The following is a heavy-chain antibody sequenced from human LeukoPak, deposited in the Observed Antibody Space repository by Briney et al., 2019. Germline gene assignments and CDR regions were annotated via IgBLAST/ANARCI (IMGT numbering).Heavy chain of an antibody. CDR2: IKEDGSET. J-gene: IGHJ4*02. CDR3: ARDPCVSNFDY. Sequence: GGSLRLSCAASGFTFGNYWMSWVRQAPGKGPEWMGNIKEDGSETYYVDSVKGRFTISRDNAQNSLYLHMHSLRVEDTAVYYCARDPCVSNFDYWGQGTLVTVSS. CDR1: GFTFGNYW. D-gene: IGHD5/OR15-5a*01. V-gene: IGHV3-7*03.